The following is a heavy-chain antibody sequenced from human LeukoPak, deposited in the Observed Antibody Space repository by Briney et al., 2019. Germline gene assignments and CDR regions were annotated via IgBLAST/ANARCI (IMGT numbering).Heavy chain of an antibody. J-gene: IGHJ4*02. CDR3: ARHGSTDYFDY. D-gene: IGHD2-2*03. Sequence: PSETLSLTCAVSGGSISSTTSYWGWIRQPPGKGLEWIGRIYYSGSTFYNPSLKSRVTISVDTSKNPLSLRLSSVTAADTAVYYFARHGSTDYFDYWGQGTLVTVSS. V-gene: IGHV4-39*01. CDR1: GGSISSTTSY. CDR2: IYYSGST.